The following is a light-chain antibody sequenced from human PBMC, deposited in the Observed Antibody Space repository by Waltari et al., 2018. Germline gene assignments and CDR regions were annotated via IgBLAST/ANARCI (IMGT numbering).Light chain of an antibody. J-gene: IGLJ3*02. CDR2: DVS. CDR3: SSYTTSGTFGVV. V-gene: IGLV2-14*03. Sequence: QSALTQPASVSGSPGQSLTISCAGGSSDIGAYNYVSWYQHHPGKAPKVLIYDVSNRPSGVSNRFSGSKSANTASLTISGLQADDEALYYCSSYTTSGTFGVVFGGGTKLTVL. CDR1: SSDIGAYNY.